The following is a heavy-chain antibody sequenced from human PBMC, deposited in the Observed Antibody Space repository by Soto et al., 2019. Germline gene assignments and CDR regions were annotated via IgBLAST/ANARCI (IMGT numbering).Heavy chain of an antibody. Sequence: HPGGSLRLSCAASGFIFSNYAMTWVRQAPGKGLEWVSTINGAGFNTYYADSVRGRVSISRDNSKNTLWLQVNSLRAEDTAVYYCVKGSCSSNTCHFDPWVQGT. CDR3: VKGSCSSNTCHFDP. CDR2: INGAGFNT. V-gene: IGHV3-23*01. J-gene: IGHJ5*02. D-gene: IGHD2-2*01. CDR1: GFIFSNYA.